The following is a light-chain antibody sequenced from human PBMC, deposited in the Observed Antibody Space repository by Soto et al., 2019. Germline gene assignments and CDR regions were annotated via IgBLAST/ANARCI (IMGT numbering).Light chain of an antibody. Sequence: QSALTQPASVSGSPGQSITISCTGTSSDVGNYNYVSWYQQHPGKAPQLMIFQVSNRASGVSNRFSGSKSGNTASLTISGLQAEDEADYYCSSYTSSSSNFVFGSGTKVTVL. J-gene: IGLJ1*01. CDR3: SSYTSSSSNFV. CDR1: SSDVGNYNY. V-gene: IGLV2-14*01. CDR2: QVS.